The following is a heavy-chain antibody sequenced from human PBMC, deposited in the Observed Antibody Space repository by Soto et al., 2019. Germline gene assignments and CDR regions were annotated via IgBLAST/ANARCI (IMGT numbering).Heavy chain of an antibody. Sequence: GESLKISCKGSGYSFTSYWISWVRQMPGKGLEWVGIIYPGDSDTRYTPSFQGQVTISADKSISTAYLQWTSLKASDTGMYYCARLVRYFDWSLNWFDPWGQGTLVTVSS. CDR1: GYSFTSYW. CDR3: ARLVRYFDWSLNWFDP. J-gene: IGHJ5*02. CDR2: IYPGDSDT. D-gene: IGHD3-9*01. V-gene: IGHV5-51*01.